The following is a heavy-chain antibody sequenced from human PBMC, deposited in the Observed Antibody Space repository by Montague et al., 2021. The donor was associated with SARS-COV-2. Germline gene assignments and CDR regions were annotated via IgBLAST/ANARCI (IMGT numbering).Heavy chain of an antibody. D-gene: IGHD1-26*01. Sequence: TLSLTCAVYGGSIRSGGYFWSWIRQPPGKGLEWIGYFYHSGSIYYNPSLKSRVTISVDRSKNHFSLKLTSVTAADTAVYYCARGWGGTYSDDAFDIWGQGTMVTVSS. J-gene: IGHJ3*02. CDR3: ARGWGGTYSDDAFDI. V-gene: IGHV4-30-2*01. CDR1: GGSIRSGGYF. CDR2: FYHSGSI.